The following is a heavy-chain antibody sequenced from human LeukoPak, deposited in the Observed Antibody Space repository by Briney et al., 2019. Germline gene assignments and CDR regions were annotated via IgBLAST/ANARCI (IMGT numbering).Heavy chain of an antibody. CDR3: ARVVDHDYGDYYLDY. Sequence: GGSLRLSCVASGFTFSSHAMSWVRQAPGKGLEWVSGISGSGGNTYYADSVKGRFTISRDNSKNTLYLQMNSLRAEDTAVYYCARVVDHDYGDYYLDYWGQGTLVTVSS. J-gene: IGHJ4*02. CDR2: ISGSGGNT. CDR1: GFTFSSHA. D-gene: IGHD4-17*01. V-gene: IGHV3-23*01.